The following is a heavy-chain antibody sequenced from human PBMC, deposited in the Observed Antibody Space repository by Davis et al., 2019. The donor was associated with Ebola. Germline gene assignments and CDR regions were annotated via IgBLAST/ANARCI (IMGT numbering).Heavy chain of an antibody. Sequence: PGGPLRLSCAASGFSASANYMSWVRLAPGKGLECVALIHSADITYYADSVKGRFTISRDTFKNAVYLQMSGLTVEDTAVYYCARGGAFGENDLWGQGARVTVSS. V-gene: IGHV3-53*01. D-gene: IGHD3-16*01. CDR2: IHSADIT. CDR3: ARGGAFGENDL. J-gene: IGHJ4*02. CDR1: GFSASANY.